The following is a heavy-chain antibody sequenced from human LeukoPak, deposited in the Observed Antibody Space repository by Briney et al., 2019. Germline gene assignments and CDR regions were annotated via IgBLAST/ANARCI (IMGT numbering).Heavy chain of an antibody. D-gene: IGHD1-26*01. J-gene: IGHJ4*02. CDR3: ARLYSGSYIY. CDR2: IDHSGTT. CDR1: GGSISSYY. Sequence: SETLSLTCTVSGGSISSYYWTWMRQPPGKGLEWIGYIDHSGTTNYNPSLKSRVTISVDTSKNQFSLKLSSVTAADTAVYYCARLYSGSYIYWGQGTLVTVSS. V-gene: IGHV4-59*12.